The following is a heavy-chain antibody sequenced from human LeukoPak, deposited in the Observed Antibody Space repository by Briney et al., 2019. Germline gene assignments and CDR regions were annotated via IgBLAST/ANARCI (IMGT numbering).Heavy chain of an antibody. Sequence: GSSVKVSCKASGGTFSSYAISWVRQAPGQGLEWMGGIIPIFGTANYAQKFQGRVTITADESTSTAYMELSSLRSEDTAVYYCARIQQQLVPGAFDIWGQRTMVTVSS. D-gene: IGHD6-13*01. CDR1: GGTFSSYA. CDR3: ARIQQQLVPGAFDI. J-gene: IGHJ3*02. V-gene: IGHV1-69*01. CDR2: IIPIFGTA.